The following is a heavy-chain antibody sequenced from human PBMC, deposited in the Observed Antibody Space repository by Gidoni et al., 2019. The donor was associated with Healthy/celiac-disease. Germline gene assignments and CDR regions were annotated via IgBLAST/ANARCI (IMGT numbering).Heavy chain of an antibody. CDR1: GYTFTGYY. Sequence: QVQLVQSGAEVRKPGASVKVSCKASGYTFTGYYMHWLRQAPGQGLEWMGRINPNSGGTNYAKKFQGRVTMTRDTSISTDYMELSRPRSDDTAVYYCARDFHRVESFDYWGQGTLVTVSS. CDR3: ARDFHRVESFDY. V-gene: IGHV1-2*06. D-gene: IGHD3-10*01. CDR2: INPNSGGT. J-gene: IGHJ4*02.